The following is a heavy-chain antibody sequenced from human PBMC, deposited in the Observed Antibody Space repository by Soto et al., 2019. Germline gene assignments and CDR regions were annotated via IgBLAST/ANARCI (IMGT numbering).Heavy chain of an antibody. CDR2: MNPNSGNT. J-gene: IGHJ6*02. D-gene: IGHD1-20*01. CDR3: ARYNIPAYYYCGMDV. Sequence: ASVKVSCKASGYTFTSYDINWVRQATGQGLEWMGWMNPNSGNTGYAQKFQGRVTMTRNTSISTAYMELSSLRSEDTAVYYCARYNIPAYYYCGMDVWGQGTTVTVSS. V-gene: IGHV1-8*01. CDR1: GYTFTSYD.